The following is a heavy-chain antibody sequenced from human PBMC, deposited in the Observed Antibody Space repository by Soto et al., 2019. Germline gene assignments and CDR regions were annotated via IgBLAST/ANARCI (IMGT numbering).Heavy chain of an antibody. Sequence: QVQLQEWGPGLVKPSQTLSLICTVSGGFISNGDYHRSWIRQPPGKGLEWVGYTYPSGSTYYNASLRSRVTISIDASKNQSSLQLNSVTAADTAVYYCAREGGYDSPHGCWGQGTLVTVSS. D-gene: IGHD5-12*01. CDR3: AREGGYDSPHGC. J-gene: IGHJ4*02. V-gene: IGHV4-30-4*01. CDR1: GGFISNGDYH. CDR2: TYPSGST.